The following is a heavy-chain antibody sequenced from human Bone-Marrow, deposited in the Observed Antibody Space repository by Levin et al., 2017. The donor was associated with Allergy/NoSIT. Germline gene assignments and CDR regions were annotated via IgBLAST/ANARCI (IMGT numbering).Heavy chain of an antibody. CDR3: ARDLGYFGLPYGMDV. D-gene: IGHD3/OR15-3a*01. V-gene: IGHV4-61*01. CDR2: IYYSGST. J-gene: IGHJ6*02. Sequence: SQTLSLPCTVSGGSVRSGSYYWRWIRQPPGKGLEWIGYIYYSGSTNYNPSLKSRVTISVDTSKNQFSLKLSSVTAADTAVYYCARDLGYFGLPYGMDVWGQGTTVTVSS. CDR1: GGSVRSGSYY.